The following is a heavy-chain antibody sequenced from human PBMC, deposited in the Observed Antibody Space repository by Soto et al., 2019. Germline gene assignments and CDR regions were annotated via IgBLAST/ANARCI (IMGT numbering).Heavy chain of an antibody. CDR1: GGSFSGYC. V-gene: IGHV4-34*10. Sequence: SETLSLTCAVYGGSFSGYCWSWIRQPPGKGLEWIGEINHSGSTYYNPALNNRISLSLDTSQNQFSPKLLSVTAADTAIYYCARSGVTGIVIPSHWFDPWGQGTLVTVSS. J-gene: IGHJ5*02. CDR2: INHSGST. CDR3: ARSGVTGIVIPSHWFDP. D-gene: IGHD2-21*02.